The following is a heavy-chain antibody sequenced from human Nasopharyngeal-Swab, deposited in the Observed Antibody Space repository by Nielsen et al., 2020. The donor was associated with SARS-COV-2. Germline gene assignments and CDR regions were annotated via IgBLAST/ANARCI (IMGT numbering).Heavy chain of an antibody. Sequence: GGSLRLSCAASGFTFSRYAMSWVRQAPGKGLEWVSAISGSGGSTYYADSVKGRFTISRDNSKNTLYLQMNSLRAEDTAVYYCAKHGLLWFGELSRWFDPWGQGTLVTVSS. CDR2: ISGSGGST. D-gene: IGHD3-10*01. J-gene: IGHJ5*02. CDR3: AKHGLLWFGELSRWFDP. CDR1: GFTFSRYA. V-gene: IGHV3-23*01.